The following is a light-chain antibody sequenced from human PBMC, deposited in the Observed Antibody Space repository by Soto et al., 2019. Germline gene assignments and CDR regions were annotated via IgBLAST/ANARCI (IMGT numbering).Light chain of an antibody. J-gene: IGKJ3*01. Sequence: EIVLTQSPGTLSLSPGERATLSCRASQSVSNRYLAWYQQKPGQVPRLLLYAASSRAAGIPDRFSRGGSGTDFPLTISRLEPEDFAVYYCQPYGPSFTFDPGTKVDIK. CDR3: QPYGPSFT. V-gene: IGKV3-20*01. CDR2: AAS. CDR1: QSVSNRY.